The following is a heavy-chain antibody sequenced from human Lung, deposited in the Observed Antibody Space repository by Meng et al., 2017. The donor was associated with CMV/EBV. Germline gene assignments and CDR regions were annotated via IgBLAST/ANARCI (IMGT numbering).Heavy chain of an antibody. CDR2: ISGSGGST. D-gene: IGHD4-11*01. V-gene: IGHV3-23*01. CDR3: AKGISNYVHPNWFDP. J-gene: IGHJ5*02. CDR1: GFTFSSYA. Sequence: GGSLRLSCAASGFTFSSYAMSWVRQAPGKGLEWVSAISGSGGSTYYADSVKGRFTISRDNSKNTLYLQMNSLRAEDTAVYYCAKGISNYVHPNWFDPWGKGTLVTVSS.